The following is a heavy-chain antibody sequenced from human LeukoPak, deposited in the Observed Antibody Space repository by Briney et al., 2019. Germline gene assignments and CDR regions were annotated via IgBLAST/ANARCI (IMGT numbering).Heavy chain of an antibody. Sequence: PGGSLRLSCAAAGFTFSNAWMSWVRQAPGKGLEWVGRIKSKTDGGTTDYAAPVKGRFTISRDDSKNTLYLQMNSLKTEDTAVYYCTTDLLTLYSSGWYYFDYWGQGTLVTVSS. CDR1: GFTFSNAW. V-gene: IGHV3-15*01. J-gene: IGHJ4*02. CDR3: TTDLLTLYSSGWYYFDY. D-gene: IGHD6-19*01. CDR2: IKSKTDGGTT.